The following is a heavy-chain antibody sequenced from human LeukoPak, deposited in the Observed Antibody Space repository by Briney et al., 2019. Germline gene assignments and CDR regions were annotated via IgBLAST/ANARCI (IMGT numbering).Heavy chain of an antibody. CDR2: IKQDGSKK. D-gene: IGHD5-24*01. CDR1: GFPFSRYW. V-gene: IGHV3-7*04. Sequence: GESLQISCVASGFPFSRYWMTWVRPAPGQGLEWVANIKQDGSKKSYVDSVKGRFTISRDNAKNSLYLQMNSLRAEDTAIYYCTRVGYIDEGIDYWGQGTLVTVSS. J-gene: IGHJ4*02. CDR3: TRVGYIDEGIDY.